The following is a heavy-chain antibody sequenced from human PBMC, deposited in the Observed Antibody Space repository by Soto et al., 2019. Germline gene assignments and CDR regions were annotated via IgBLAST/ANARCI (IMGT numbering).Heavy chain of an antibody. D-gene: IGHD6-13*01. J-gene: IGHJ4*02. CDR1: GYTFTSYE. CDR3: ARVPGSSWYGYFDY. CDR2: MNPNSGNT. V-gene: IGHV1-8*01. Sequence: QVQLVQSGAEVKKPGASVKVSCKASGYTFTSYEVNWVRQATGQGLEWMGWMNPNSGNTGYAQKFQGRVTMTRNTSISTAYMELSSLRSEDTAVYYCARVPGSSWYGYFDYWGQGTLVTVSS.